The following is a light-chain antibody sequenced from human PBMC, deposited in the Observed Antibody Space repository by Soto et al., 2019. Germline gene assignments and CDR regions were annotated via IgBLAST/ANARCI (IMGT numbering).Light chain of an antibody. CDR1: SSDVGTYNL. CDR2: EGS. Sequence: QPASVSGSPGQSITISCTGTSSDVGTYNLVSWYQQHPGKAPKLMIYEGSKRPSGVSNRFSGSKSGNTASLTISGLQAEDEADYYCCSYAGISTFVVFGGGTKVTVL. CDR3: CSYAGISTFVV. J-gene: IGLJ2*01. V-gene: IGLV2-23*03.